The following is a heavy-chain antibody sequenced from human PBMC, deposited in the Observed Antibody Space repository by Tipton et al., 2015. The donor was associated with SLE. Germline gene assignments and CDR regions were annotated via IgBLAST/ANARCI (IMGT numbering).Heavy chain of an antibody. V-gene: IGHV1-18*01. CDR1: GYTFSDYG. CDR3: ARGCPHSNGGVCLNFDY. CDR2: ISGNNGDT. J-gene: IGHJ4*02. D-gene: IGHD2-21*02. Sequence: QSGPEVKKPGASVKVSCKASGYTFSDYGISWVRQAPGQGLEWMGWISGNNGDTNYPRKLQGRVTMTTDTSTSTVYMELRSLTSDDAAIYYCARGCPHSNGGVCLNFDYWGQGTLVTVSS.